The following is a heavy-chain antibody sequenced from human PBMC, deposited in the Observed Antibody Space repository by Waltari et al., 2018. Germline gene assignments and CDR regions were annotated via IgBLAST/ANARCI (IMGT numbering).Heavy chain of an antibody. CDR2: RNEDGSEK. CDR1: GFTFSGYR. D-gene: IGHD2-15*01. V-gene: IGHV3-7*01. Sequence: EVQVVESGGDLVQPGGSLRLSCAASGFTFSGYRMTWVRQAPGKGREWGANRNEDGSEKEYVDSVKGRFTISRDNAKNSLYLQMNSLRVEDTAVYYCARLHSANYWGQGTLVTVSS. CDR3: ARLHSANY. J-gene: IGHJ4*02.